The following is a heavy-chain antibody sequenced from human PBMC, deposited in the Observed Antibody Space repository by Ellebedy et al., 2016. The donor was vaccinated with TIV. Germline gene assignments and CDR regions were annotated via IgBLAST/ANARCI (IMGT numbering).Heavy chain of an antibody. CDR1: GYSISSGYY. J-gene: IGHJ4*02. V-gene: IGHV4-38-2*02. CDR3: ARDRGYSSGGLDY. D-gene: IGHD6-19*01. CDR2: IYHSGST. Sequence: SETLSLTXTVSGYSISSGYYWGWIRQPPGKGLEWIGSIYHSGSTYYNPSLKSRVTISVDTSKNQFSLKLSSVTAADTAVYYCARDRGYSSGGLDYWGQGTLVTVSS.